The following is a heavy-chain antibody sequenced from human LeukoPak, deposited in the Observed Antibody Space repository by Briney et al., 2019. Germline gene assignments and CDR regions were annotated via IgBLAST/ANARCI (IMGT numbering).Heavy chain of an antibody. CDR1: GGSISSADYY. J-gene: IGHJ4*02. Sequence: SQTLSLTCTVSGGSISSADYYWSWLRQPPGKGLEWIGYISYSGSTYYTPSLKSRVTISVDTSKNQFSLKLSSVTAADTAVYYCARAIVTSYYGSGSPDYWGQGTLVTVSS. D-gene: IGHD3-10*01. CDR2: ISYSGST. CDR3: ARAIVTSYYGSGSPDY. V-gene: IGHV4-30-4*01.